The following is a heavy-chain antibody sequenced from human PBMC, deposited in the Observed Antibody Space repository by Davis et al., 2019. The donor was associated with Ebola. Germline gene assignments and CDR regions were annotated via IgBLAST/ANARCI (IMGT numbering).Heavy chain of an antibody. V-gene: IGHV3-73*01. J-gene: IGHJ6*02. CDR1: GFTFSGSA. CDR3: AKEHAVAGHYYYYGMDV. Sequence: PGKSLKISCAASGFTFSGSAMHWVRQASGKGLEWVGRIRSKANSYATAYAASVKGRFTISRDNSKNTLYLQMNSLRAEDTAVYYCAKEHAVAGHYYYYGMDVWGQGTTVTVSS. D-gene: IGHD6-19*01. CDR2: IRSKANSYAT.